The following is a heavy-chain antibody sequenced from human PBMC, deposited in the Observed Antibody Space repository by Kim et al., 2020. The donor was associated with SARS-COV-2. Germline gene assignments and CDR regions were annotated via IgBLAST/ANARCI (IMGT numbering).Heavy chain of an antibody. Sequence: GGSLRLSCAGSGFSYRNYGMIWVRQAPGKGLEWVAGVSSSGADTYYAAAVKGHFSSSRDNSRNTLYLQMNNLRAEDTAVYYCAKDGASYSGWPYLDHWGQGVLVTVSS. CDR1: GFSYRNYG. J-gene: IGHJ4*02. V-gene: IGHV3-23*01. D-gene: IGHD6-19*01. CDR2: VSSSGADT. CDR3: AKDGASYSGWPYLDH.